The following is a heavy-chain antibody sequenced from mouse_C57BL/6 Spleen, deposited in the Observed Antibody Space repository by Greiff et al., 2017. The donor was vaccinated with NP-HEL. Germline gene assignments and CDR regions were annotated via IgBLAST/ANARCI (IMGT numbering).Heavy chain of an antibody. V-gene: IGHV5-17*01. CDR2: ISSGSSTI. Sequence: DVKLVESGGGLVKPGGSLKLSCAASGFTFSDYGMHWVRQAPEKGLEWVAYISSGSSTIYYADTVKGRFTIARDNAKSTLFLQMTRLRSEDTAMYYCAPSGFAYWGQGTLVTVSA. CDR3: APSGFAY. CDR1: GFTFSDYG. J-gene: IGHJ3*01.